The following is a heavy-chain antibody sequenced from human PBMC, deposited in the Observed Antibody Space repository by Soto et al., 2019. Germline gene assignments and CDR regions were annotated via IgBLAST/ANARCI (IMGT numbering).Heavy chain of an antibody. CDR2: ISYSGSA. V-gene: IGHV4-39*01. Sequence: SETLSLTCTVSGGSISSGNYYWSWIRQPPGKGLEWIGFISYSGSAYYNPSLKSRVTISADTSQNQFSLDLTSVTATDTAVYFCARHPGYCSGGSCNGQYTLAVRGQGTTVTVSS. CDR3: ARHPGYCSGGSCNGQYTLAV. J-gene: IGHJ6*02. CDR1: GGSISSGNYY. D-gene: IGHD2-15*01.